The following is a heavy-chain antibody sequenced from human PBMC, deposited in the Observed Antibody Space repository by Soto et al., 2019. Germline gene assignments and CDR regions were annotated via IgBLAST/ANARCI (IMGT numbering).Heavy chain of an antibody. D-gene: IGHD3-3*01. J-gene: IGHJ4*02. CDR1: GGSFSGYY. Sequence: SETLSLTCAVYGGSFSGYYWSWIRQPPGKGLEWIGEINHSGSTNYNPSLKSRVTISVDTSKNQFSLKLSSVTAADTAVYYCARDGSASVLRFLEWLLGSYLDYWDQGTLVTVSS. V-gene: IGHV4-34*01. CDR3: ARDGSASVLRFLEWLLGSYLDY. CDR2: INHSGST.